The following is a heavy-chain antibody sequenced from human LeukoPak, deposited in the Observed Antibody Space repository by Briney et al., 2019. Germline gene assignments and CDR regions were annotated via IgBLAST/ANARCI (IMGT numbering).Heavy chain of an antibody. Sequence: PGRSLRLSCAASGFTFSSYAMHWVRLAPGKGLEWVAVISYDGSNKYYADSVKGRFTTSRDNSKNTLYLQMNSLRAEDTAVYYCARGGQKHVEMATMTDYWGQGTLVTVSS. CDR1: GFTFSSYA. D-gene: IGHD5-24*01. CDR2: ISYDGSNK. J-gene: IGHJ4*02. CDR3: ARGGQKHVEMATMTDY. V-gene: IGHV3-30-3*01.